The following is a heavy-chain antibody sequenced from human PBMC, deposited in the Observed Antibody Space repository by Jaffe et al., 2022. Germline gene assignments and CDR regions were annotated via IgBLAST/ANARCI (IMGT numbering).Heavy chain of an antibody. Sequence: QVQLVESGGGVVQPGGSLRLSCAASGFIFNTYVMHWVRQAPGKGLEWVALILSDGSNRYYGDSVKGRFTISRDNSKNTLDLQMNSLSTEDMAVYYCAKGGATIKGPFHIWGQGTMVTVSS. V-gene: IGHV3-30*02. D-gene: IGHD5-12*01. J-gene: IGHJ3*02. CDR3: AKGGATIKGPFHI. CDR1: GFIFNTYV. CDR2: ILSDGSNR.